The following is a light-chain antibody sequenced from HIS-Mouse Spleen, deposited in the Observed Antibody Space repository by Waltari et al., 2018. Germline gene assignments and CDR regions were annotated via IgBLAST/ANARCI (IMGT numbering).Light chain of an antibody. Sequence: SYELTQPPSVSVSPGQTARITCSGDALPKKYAYWYQQKSGQAPVLVIYEASKRPSGIPERFSGSSSGTMATWTISGAQVEDEADYYCYSTDSSGNHRVFGGGTKLTVL. J-gene: IGLJ2*01. CDR2: EAS. CDR3: YSTDSSGNHRV. V-gene: IGLV3-10*01. CDR1: ALPKKY.